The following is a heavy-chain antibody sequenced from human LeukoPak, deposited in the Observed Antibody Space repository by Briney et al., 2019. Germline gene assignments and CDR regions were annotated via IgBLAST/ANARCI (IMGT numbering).Heavy chain of an antibody. Sequence: ETLSLTCTVSGGSISSYYWSWIRQPAGKGLEWIGRIYTSGSTNYNPSLKSRVTMSVDTSKNQFSLKLSSVTAADTAVYYCARLSAPYSYGHFDLWGRGTLVTVSS. CDR1: GGSISSYY. J-gene: IGHJ2*01. CDR3: ARLSAPYSYGHFDL. D-gene: IGHD5-18*01. V-gene: IGHV4-4*07. CDR2: IYTSGST.